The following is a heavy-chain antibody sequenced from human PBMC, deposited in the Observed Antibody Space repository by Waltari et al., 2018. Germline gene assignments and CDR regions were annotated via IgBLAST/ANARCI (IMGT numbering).Heavy chain of an antibody. Sequence: QVNLVESGGGVFQPGGSLRLSCATSGFTFGNFGMHWVRQAPGKGLEWVALIWFDGSDKFYADSVRGRFTISRDNSARTLYLDMDSLRLDDTAMYYCAKDAFGNTYLDFWGQGTLVTVSS. CDR1: GFTFGNFG. J-gene: IGHJ4*02. CDR3: AKDAFGNTYLDF. V-gene: IGHV3-30*02. CDR2: IWFDGSDK. D-gene: IGHD2-2*02.